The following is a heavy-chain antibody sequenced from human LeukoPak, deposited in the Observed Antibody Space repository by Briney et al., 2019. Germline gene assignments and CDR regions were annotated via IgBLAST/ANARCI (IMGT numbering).Heavy chain of an antibody. J-gene: IGHJ6*03. CDR3: ARRRGKGWDYYYYYYMDV. CDR2: INHSRST. V-gene: IGHV4-34*01. CDR1: GWSISGYY. D-gene: IGHD1-26*01. Sequence: SETLSLNCAVYGWSISGYYWSWIRQPPGKGLEWIGEINHSRSTNYNTFLKSRVTISVDTSKNQFSLKLSSVTAADTAVYYCARRRGKGWDYYYYYYMDVWGKGTTVTVSS.